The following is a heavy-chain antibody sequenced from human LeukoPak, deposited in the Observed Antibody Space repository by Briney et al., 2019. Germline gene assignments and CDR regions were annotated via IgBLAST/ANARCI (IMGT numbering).Heavy chain of an antibody. V-gene: IGHV3-23*01. CDR1: GFTFSNYA. CDR3: AKGRLYYDFWSGYYT. CDR2: ISDSGAST. D-gene: IGHD3-3*01. Sequence: GGSLRLSCGASGFTFSNYAMSWVRQAPGEGLEWVSSISDSGASTYYADSVKGRITISRDNSKNTLYLQMNSLRAEDTAVYYCAKGRLYYDFWSGYYTWGQGTLVTVSS. J-gene: IGHJ4*02.